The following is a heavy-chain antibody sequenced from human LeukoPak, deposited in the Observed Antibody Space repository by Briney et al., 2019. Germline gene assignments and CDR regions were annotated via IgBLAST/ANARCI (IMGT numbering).Heavy chain of an antibody. V-gene: IGHV1-2*02. J-gene: IGHJ4*02. CDR2: INPNSGDT. D-gene: IGHD2-2*01. CDR3: ARDSSAALEF. Sequence: ASVKVSCKASGYTFTEHYIHWVRQAPGQGLEWMGWINPNSGDTNYAQNSQGRVTITRDASNSIDYMEVSSLSSDDTAVYYCARDSSAALEFWGQGTPVTVSP. CDR1: GYTFTEHY.